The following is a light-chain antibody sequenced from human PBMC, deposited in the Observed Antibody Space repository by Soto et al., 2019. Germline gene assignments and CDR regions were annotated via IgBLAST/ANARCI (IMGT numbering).Light chain of an antibody. CDR1: QSINRW. Sequence: DIQMTQSPSTLSASVGDRVTITCRASQSINRWLAWYQQKPGKAPKLLIYDVSNLETGAPSRFSGSGSGTDFSLTISSLQPEDIATYFCQQYDNLPLTFGGGTKVDIK. V-gene: IGKV1-33*01. J-gene: IGKJ4*01. CDR2: DVS. CDR3: QQYDNLPLT.